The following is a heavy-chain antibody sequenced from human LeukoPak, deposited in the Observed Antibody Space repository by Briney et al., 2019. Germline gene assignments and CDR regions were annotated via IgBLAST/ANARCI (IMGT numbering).Heavy chain of an antibody. J-gene: IGHJ5*02. CDR2: MYHSGST. Sequence: SETLSLTCTVSGYSISSGYYWGWIRQPPGKGLEWIESMYHSGSTYYNPSLKSRVTISVDTSKNQFSLKLSSVTAADTAVYYCARVEAAAGAYNWFDPWGQGTLVTVSS. D-gene: IGHD6-13*01. CDR3: ARVEAAAGAYNWFDP. CDR1: GYSISSGYY. V-gene: IGHV4-38-2*02.